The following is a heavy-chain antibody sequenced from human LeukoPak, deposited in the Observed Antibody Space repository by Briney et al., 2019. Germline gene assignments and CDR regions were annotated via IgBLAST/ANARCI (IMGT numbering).Heavy chain of an antibody. J-gene: IGHJ2*01. V-gene: IGHV4-34*01. Sequence: PSETLSLTCAVYGGSFSGYYWSWIRQPPGKGLEWIGEINHSGSTNYNPSLKSRVTISVDTSKTQSSLKLSSVTAADTAVYYCASRRDGYTKRLWYFDLWGRGTLVTVSS. D-gene: IGHD5-24*01. CDR1: GGSFSGYY. CDR2: INHSGST. CDR3: ASRRDGYTKRLWYFDL.